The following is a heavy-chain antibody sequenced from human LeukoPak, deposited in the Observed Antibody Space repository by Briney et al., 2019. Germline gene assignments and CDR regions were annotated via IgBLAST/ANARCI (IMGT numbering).Heavy chain of an antibody. D-gene: IGHD2-15*01. CDR2: ISYDGSNK. CDR1: GFTFSSYA. Sequence: GGSLRLSCAASGFTFSSYAMHWVRQAPGKGLEWVAVISYDGSNKYYADSVKGRLTISRDNSKNTLYLQMNSLRAEDTAVYYCASLAGYRCSGGSCYSLDYWGQGTLVTVSS. J-gene: IGHJ4*02. CDR3: ASLAGYRCSGGSCYSLDY. V-gene: IGHV3-30*04.